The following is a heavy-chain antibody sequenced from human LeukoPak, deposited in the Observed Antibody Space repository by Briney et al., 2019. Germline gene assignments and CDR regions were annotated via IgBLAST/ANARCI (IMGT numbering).Heavy chain of an antibody. CDR1: GGTFSSYA. Sequence: SVKVSCKASGGTFSSYAISWVRQAPGQGLEWMGGIIPIFGTANYAQKFQGRVTITADESTSTAYMELSSLRSEDTAVYYCARDRKDCSSTSCSDAFDIWGQGTMVTVSS. CDR3: ARDRKDCSSTSCSDAFDI. CDR2: IIPIFGTA. J-gene: IGHJ3*02. D-gene: IGHD2-2*01. V-gene: IGHV1-69*13.